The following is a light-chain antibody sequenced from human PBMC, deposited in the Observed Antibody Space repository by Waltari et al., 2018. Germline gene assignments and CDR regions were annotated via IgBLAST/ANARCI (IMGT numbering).Light chain of an antibody. CDR2: GLS. CDR1: RPVTNNY. Sequence: ENVLTKPPGTLSLSPGERATLSCRTSRPVTNNYVGWYQQKPAQAPRLLINGLSSRVPGVPDRFRGSWCGTDFTLTITQLEPEDFAVYYCHQFGDPPHTFGQGTRV. CDR3: HQFGDPPHT. J-gene: IGKJ2*01. V-gene: IGKV3-20*01.